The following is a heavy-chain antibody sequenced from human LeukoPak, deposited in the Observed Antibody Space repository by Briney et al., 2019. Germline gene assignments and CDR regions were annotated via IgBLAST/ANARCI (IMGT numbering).Heavy chain of an antibody. Sequence: SETLSLTCTVPGYSISSGYYWGWIRQPPGKGLEWIGSIYHSGSTYYNPSLKSRVTISVDTSKNQFSLKLSSVTAADTAVYYCARYYGSGSYYSWPYFDYWGQGTLVTVSS. D-gene: IGHD3-10*01. CDR2: IYHSGST. V-gene: IGHV4-38-2*02. J-gene: IGHJ4*02. CDR3: ARYYGSGSYYSWPYFDY. CDR1: GYSISSGYY.